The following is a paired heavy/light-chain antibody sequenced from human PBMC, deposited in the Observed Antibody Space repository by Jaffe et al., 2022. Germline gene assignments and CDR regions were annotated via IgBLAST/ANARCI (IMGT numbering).Heavy chain of an antibody. Sequence: HLVESGGGLVKPGESLRLSCAASGFTFSSFTMNWVRQAPGKGLEWVSSISSRSNNILYADSVKGRFTISRDNANNSLYLQMSSLRAEDTAVYYCATVLGGGYSGYDYFDYWGQGTLVTVSS. CDR3: ATVLGGGYSGYDYFDY. CDR1: GFTFSSFT. CDR2: ISSRSNNI. J-gene: IGHJ4*02. D-gene: IGHD5-12*01. V-gene: IGHV3-21*01.
Light chain of an antibody. CDR2: GAS. Sequence: DIQMTQSPSSLSASVGDRVTIACRASQNINRYLNWYQQKPGKAPKALIYGASTLQRGVPSRFSGSGSGTDFALTISNLQPEDFATYYCQQSHSTLYTFGQGTRLDIK. V-gene: IGKV1-39*01. CDR1: QNINRY. J-gene: IGKJ2*01. CDR3: QQSHSTLYT.